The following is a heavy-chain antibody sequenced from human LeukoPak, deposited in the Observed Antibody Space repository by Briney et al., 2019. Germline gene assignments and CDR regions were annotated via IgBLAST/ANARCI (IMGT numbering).Heavy chain of an antibody. CDR1: GGTFSSYA. Sequence: GASVTVSCKASGGTFSSYAISWVRQAPGQGLEWMGRIIPILGIANYAQKFQGRVTITADKSTSTAYMELSSLRSEDTAVYYCARDTVVTSGLDYWGQGTLVTVSS. D-gene: IGHD4-23*01. V-gene: IGHV1-69*04. CDR3: ARDTVVTSGLDY. J-gene: IGHJ4*02. CDR2: IIPILGIA.